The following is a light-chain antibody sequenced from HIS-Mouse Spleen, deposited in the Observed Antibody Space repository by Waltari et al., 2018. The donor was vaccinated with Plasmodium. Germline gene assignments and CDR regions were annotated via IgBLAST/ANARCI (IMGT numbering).Light chain of an antibody. Sequence: EIVLTQSPGTLSLSPGERAPLSCRASQSVSSSYLAWYQQKPGQAPRLLIIGASSRATGIPDRFSGSGSGTDFTLTISRLEPEDFAVYYCQQYGSSPYTFGQGTKLEIK. V-gene: IGKV3-20*01. CDR3: QQYGSSPYT. CDR1: QSVSSSY. J-gene: IGKJ2*01. CDR2: GAS.